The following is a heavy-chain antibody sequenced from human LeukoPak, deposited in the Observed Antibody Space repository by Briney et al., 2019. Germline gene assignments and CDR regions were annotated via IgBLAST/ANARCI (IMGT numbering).Heavy chain of an antibody. D-gene: IGHD6-19*01. CDR3: ARRSPSSGLYYFDY. CDR2: IYSGGST. V-gene: IGHV3-53*01. J-gene: IGHJ4*02. Sequence: GGSLRLSCAASGFIFSNYGMNWVRQAPGKGLEWVSVIYSGGSTYYADSVKGRFTISRDNSKNTLYLQMNILRAEDTAVYYCARRSPSSGLYYFDYWGQGTLVTVSS. CDR1: GFIFSNYG.